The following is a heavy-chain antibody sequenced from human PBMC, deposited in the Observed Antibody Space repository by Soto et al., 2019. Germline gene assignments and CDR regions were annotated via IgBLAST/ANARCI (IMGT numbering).Heavy chain of an antibody. V-gene: IGHV1-18*01. J-gene: IGHJ5*02. CDR2: ISAYNGDT. D-gene: IGHD6-13*01. CDR1: GGTFSSYG. CDR3: AREYSSSWYRWFNP. Sequence: ASVKVSCKASGGTFSSYGISWVRQAPGQGLEWMGWISAYNGDTNYAQHLQGRVTMTTDTSTSTVYMELRSLRSDDTAVYYCAREYSSSWYRWFNPWGQGTLVTVSS.